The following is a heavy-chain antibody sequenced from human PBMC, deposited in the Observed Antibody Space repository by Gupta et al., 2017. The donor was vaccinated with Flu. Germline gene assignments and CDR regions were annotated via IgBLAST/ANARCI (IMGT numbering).Heavy chain of an antibody. CDR2: IRSKAYGGTT. CDR3: TRDIPSGSYYVGWFDP. CDR1: GFTFGDYA. J-gene: IGHJ5*02. V-gene: IGHV3-49*03. Sequence: EVQLVESGGGLVQPGRSLRLSCTASGFTFGDYAMSWFRQAPGKGLEWVGFIRSKAYGGTTEYAASVKGRFTISRDDSKSIAYLQMNSLKTEDTAVYYCTRDIPSGSYYVGWFDPWGQGTLVTVSS. D-gene: IGHD1-26*01.